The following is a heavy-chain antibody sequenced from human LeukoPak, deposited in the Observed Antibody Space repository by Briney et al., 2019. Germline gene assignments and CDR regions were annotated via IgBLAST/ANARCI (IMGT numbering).Heavy chain of an antibody. CDR3: ARDRKIVVVPAAIRSKPNWFDP. CDR2: TNPNSGGT. D-gene: IGHD2-2*01. Sequence: ASVKVSCKASGYTFTGYYMHWVRQAPGQGLEWMGWTNPNSGGTNYAQKFQGRVTMTRDTSISTAYMELSRLRSDDTAVYYCARDRKIVVVPAAIRSKPNWFDPWGQGTLVTVSS. V-gene: IGHV1-2*02. CDR1: GYTFTGYY. J-gene: IGHJ5*02.